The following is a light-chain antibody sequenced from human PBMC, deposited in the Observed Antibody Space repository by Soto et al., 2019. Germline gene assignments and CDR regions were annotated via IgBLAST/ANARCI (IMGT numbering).Light chain of an antibody. CDR3: TSSRSSSTLV. J-gene: IGLJ2*01. Sequence: QSVLTQPASVSGSPGQSITISCTGTSSDVGGYNYVSWYQQHPGKAPKLMIYEVSNRPSGVSNRFSGSKSGNTASLTISGLEADDEADYYCTSSRSSSTLVFGEGTKLTVL. V-gene: IGLV2-14*01. CDR1: SSDVGGYNY. CDR2: EVS.